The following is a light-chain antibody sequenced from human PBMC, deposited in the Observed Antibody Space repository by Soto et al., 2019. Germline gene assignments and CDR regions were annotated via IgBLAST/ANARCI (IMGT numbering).Light chain of an antibody. J-gene: IGKJ1*01. CDR1: QSVSSN. CDR2: GAS. V-gene: IGKV3-15*01. CDR3: QQYNNWPPWT. Sequence: EIVMTQSPATLSVSPGERATLSCRASQSVSSNLAWYQQKPGQAPRLLIYGASTRATGIPARFSGSGSGTEFTLTISSLKYEDFALYFCQQYNNWPPWTFGQGTKVEIK.